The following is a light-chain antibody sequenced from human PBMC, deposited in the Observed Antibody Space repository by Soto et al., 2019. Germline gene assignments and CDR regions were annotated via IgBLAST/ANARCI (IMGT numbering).Light chain of an antibody. V-gene: IGLV2-14*03. Sequence: ALTQPASVSGSPGQSITISCTGTSSDVGGYNYVSWYQQLPGKAPKLIIYDVNNRSPGVSNRFSASKSANAASLTISGLQAEDEADYYCASYTSSNSLYVFGTGTKVTVL. J-gene: IGLJ1*01. CDR2: DVN. CDR1: SSDVGGYNY. CDR3: ASYTSSNSLYV.